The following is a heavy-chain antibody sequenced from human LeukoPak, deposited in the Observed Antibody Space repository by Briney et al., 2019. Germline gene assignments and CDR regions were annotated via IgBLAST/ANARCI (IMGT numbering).Heavy chain of an antibody. Sequence: ASVKVSCKASGYTFTGYYMHWVRQAPGQGLEWMGWINPNSGGTNYAQKFQGRVTMTRDTSISTAYMELSRLRSDDTAVYYCARERAYCGGDCYAASFGYWGRGTTVTVSS. CDR2: INPNSGGT. J-gene: IGHJ6*02. D-gene: IGHD2-21*01. CDR1: GYTFTGYY. V-gene: IGHV1-2*02. CDR3: ARERAYCGGDCYAASFGY.